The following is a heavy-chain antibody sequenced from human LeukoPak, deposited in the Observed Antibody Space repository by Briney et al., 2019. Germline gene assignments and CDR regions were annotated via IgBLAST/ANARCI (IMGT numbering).Heavy chain of an antibody. D-gene: IGHD3-3*01. CDR2: INHSGST. CDR1: GGSFSGHY. Sequence: SETLSLTCAVYGGSFSGHYWSWIRQPPGKGLEWIGEINHSGSTNYNPSLESRVTISVDTSKKHFSLKLSSVTAADTAVYYCASGQYYDLWSGYYVDWGQGTLVTVSA. CDR3: ASGQYYDLWSGYYVD. V-gene: IGHV4-34*01. J-gene: IGHJ4*02.